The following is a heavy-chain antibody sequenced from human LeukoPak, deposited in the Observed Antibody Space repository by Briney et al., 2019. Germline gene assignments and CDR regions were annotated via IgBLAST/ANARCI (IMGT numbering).Heavy chain of an antibody. CDR3: ARVGYSYVINDWSRTGLGAYPTKYYYHMDV. Sequence: SETLSLTCAVSGGSFSDCYWSWIRHPPGKGLGWIGVINPSGSTNYSQSLKSQVTISVDTSKNQFSQKLSSVAAADTAVYFCARVGYSYVINDWSRTGLGAYPTKYYYHMDVWDKGTTVTVSS. D-gene: IGHD5-18*01. CDR2: INPSGST. CDR1: GGSFSDCY. V-gene: IGHV4-34*01. J-gene: IGHJ6*03.